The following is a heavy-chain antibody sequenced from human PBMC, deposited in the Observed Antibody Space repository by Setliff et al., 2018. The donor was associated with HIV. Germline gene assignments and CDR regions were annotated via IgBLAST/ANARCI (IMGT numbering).Heavy chain of an antibody. CDR3: AKDRGQGYSGYYGCDS. V-gene: IGHV3-30*04. CDR2: IYFDGSDR. CDR1: GFYLRGYA. Sequence: PGGSLRLSCEASGFYLRGYAMHWVRQAPGKGLEWVAVIYFDGSDRSYADSVKGRFTISRDNSKNTVYLEMNSLRGDDTAVYFCAKDRGQGYSGYYGCDSWGQGTLVTVSS. J-gene: IGHJ5*02. D-gene: IGHD5-12*01.